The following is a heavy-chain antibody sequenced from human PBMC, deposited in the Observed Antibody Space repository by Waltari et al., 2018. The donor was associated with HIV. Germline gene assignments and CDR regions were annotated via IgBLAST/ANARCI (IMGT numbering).Heavy chain of an antibody. V-gene: IGHV1-2*02. CDR3: ARGGASTTPRDYNYYGLDV. J-gene: IGHJ6*02. CDR2: INPKSDGT. D-gene: IGHD2-2*01. Sequence: QVELVQSGAEVKKPGASVKVSCKASGYTFTDNYIHWVRQAPGHGLEWMGWINPKSDGTKQAKKFQGRVTMTRDTSMSTVYMEVSRLTSDDTAVYYCARGGASTTPRDYNYYGLDVWGQGTTVTVSS. CDR1: GYTFTDNY.